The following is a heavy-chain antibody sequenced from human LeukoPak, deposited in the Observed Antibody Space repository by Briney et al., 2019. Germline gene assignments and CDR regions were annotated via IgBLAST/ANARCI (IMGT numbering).Heavy chain of an antibody. D-gene: IGHD5-18*01. Sequence: PGGSLRLSCAASGFTVSSNYMNWVRQAPGKGLEWVSSISSSSSYIYYADSMKGRFTISRDNAKNSLYLQMNSLRAEDTAVYYCSRETVMVTGVYYYGMDVWGQGTTVTVSS. CDR3: SRETVMVTGVYYYGMDV. V-gene: IGHV3-21*01. CDR1: GFTVSSNY. J-gene: IGHJ6*02. CDR2: ISSSSSYI.